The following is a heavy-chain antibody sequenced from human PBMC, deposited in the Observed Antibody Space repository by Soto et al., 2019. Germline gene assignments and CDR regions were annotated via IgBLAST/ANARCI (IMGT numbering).Heavy chain of an antibody. V-gene: IGHV1-3*01. J-gene: IGHJ6*02. CDR2: INAGNGNT. D-gene: IGHD6-13*01. Sequence: ASVKVSCKASGYTFTSYAMHWVRQAPGQRLEWMGWINAGNGNTKYSQKFQGRVTITRDTSASTAYMELSSLRSEDTAVYYCARDHEGAAGGPYYYGMDVWGQGTTVTVYS. CDR3: ARDHEGAAGGPYYYGMDV. CDR1: GYTFTSYA.